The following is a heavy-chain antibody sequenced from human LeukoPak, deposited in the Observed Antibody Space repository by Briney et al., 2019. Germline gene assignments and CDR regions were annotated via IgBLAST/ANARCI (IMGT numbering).Heavy chain of an antibody. CDR1: GFAVSSNY. V-gene: IGHV3-53*01. J-gene: IGHJ6*04. Sequence: GGSLRLSCAASGFAVSSNYMSWVRQPPGKGLEWVSVMHSDGSTYYADSVKGRFTISRDNLKKTMSLQMDSLRGEDRAGYYWARDQVIRGSYRPYYYGMDVWGKGTTVTVSS. D-gene: IGHD3-16*01. CDR3: ARDQVIRGSYRPYYYGMDV. CDR2: MHSDGST.